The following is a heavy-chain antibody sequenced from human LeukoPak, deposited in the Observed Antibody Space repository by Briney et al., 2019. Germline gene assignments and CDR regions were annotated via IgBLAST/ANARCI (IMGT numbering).Heavy chain of an antibody. D-gene: IGHD6-13*01. Sequence: GGSLRLSCAASGYTFTSYAMHWVRQAPGQRLEWMGWINAGNGNTKYSQKFQGRVTITRDTSASTAYMELSSLRPEDTAVYYCAKHRVAAGAIDYWGQGTLVTVSS. J-gene: IGHJ4*02. V-gene: IGHV1-3*01. CDR1: GYTFTSYA. CDR3: AKHRVAAGAIDY. CDR2: INAGNGNT.